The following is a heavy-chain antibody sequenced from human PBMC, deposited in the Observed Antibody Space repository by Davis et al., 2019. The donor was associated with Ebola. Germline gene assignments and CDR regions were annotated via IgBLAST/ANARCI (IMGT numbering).Heavy chain of an antibody. J-gene: IGHJ4*02. CDR1: GNSFNSHW. V-gene: IGHV5-51*01. D-gene: IGHD2-2*01. Sequence: GESLKISCKDSGNSFNSHWIGWVRQMPGKGLEWMGIIYPGDSDTRYSPTFQGQVTISADKSISTAYLQWKSLKASDTATYYCARQGTTSWDSWGQGTLVTVSS. CDR2: IYPGDSDT. CDR3: ARQGTTSWDS.